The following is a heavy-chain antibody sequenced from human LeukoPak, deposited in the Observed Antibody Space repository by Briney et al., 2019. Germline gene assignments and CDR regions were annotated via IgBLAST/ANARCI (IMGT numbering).Heavy chain of an antibody. CDR1: GGTFSSYA. CDR3: ARTDTAMVTYDPGSPFDP. V-gene: IGHV1-69*13. CDR2: IIPIFGTA. Sequence: SVKVSCKASGGTFSSYAISWVRQAPGQGLEWMGGIIPIFGTANYAQKFQGRVTITADESTSTAYMELSSLRSEDTAVYYCARTDTAMVTYDPGSPFDPWGQGTLVTVSS. D-gene: IGHD5-18*01. J-gene: IGHJ5*02.